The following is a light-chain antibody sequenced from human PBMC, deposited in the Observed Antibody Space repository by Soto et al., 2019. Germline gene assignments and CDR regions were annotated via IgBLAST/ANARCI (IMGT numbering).Light chain of an antibody. CDR2: DAS. CDR1: QNVTSTY. Sequence: VMTQSPGTLSLSPGARASLSCRASQNVTSTYLAWYQQKPGQAPRLLIYDASSRATGIPDRFTGSGSGTDFTLTISRLEPEDFAVYYCQQSETFGQGTKVDI. J-gene: IGKJ1*01. V-gene: IGKV3-20*01. CDR3: QQSET.